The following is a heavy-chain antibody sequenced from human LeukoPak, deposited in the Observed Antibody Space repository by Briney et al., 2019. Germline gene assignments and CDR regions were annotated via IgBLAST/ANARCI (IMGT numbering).Heavy chain of an antibody. CDR1: GFTFEDYV. Sequence: PGGSLRLSCAASGFTFEDYVMHWVRQVPGKGLEWVSSISWNSGYIDYADFVQGRFTISRDNAKNSLYLQMNSLRAEDTAVYYCARDSGYSGLLWDYYYMDVWGKGTTVTVSS. D-gene: IGHD6-13*01. J-gene: IGHJ6*03. CDR2: ISWNSGYI. CDR3: ARDSGYSGLLWDYYYMDV. V-gene: IGHV3-9*01.